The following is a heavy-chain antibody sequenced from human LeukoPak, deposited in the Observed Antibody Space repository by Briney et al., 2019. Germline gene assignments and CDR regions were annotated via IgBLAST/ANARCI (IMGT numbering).Heavy chain of an antibody. CDR2: XXFDVSNK. D-gene: IGHD2-2*02. J-gene: IGHJ5*02. CDR3: VQGGSCSRTTCYNLGWFEL. V-gene: IGHV3-30*02. Sequence: GLTFSXXXMHWVXXPPGXXXXWXAFXXFDVSNKYYTDSVKGRFTISRDNSRSTMDMQMNRLRPDDTAVYHCVQGGSCSRTTCYNLGWFELWGQGTLVTVSS. CDR1: GLTFSXXX.